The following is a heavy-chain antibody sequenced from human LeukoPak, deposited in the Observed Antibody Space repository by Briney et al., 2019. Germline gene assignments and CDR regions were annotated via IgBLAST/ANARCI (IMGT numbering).Heavy chain of an antibody. CDR1: GGSISGYQ. V-gene: IGHV4-59*01. J-gene: IGHJ4*02. CDR3: ARHGPQWLAAFDY. D-gene: IGHD6-19*01. Sequence: SETLSLTCTVSGGSISGYQWSWIRQPPGKGLEWIGNISYSGSTNYNPSLKSRVTISVDTSKNQFSLKLTSVTAADTAMYYCARHGPQWLAAFDYWGQGTLVTVSA. CDR2: ISYSGST.